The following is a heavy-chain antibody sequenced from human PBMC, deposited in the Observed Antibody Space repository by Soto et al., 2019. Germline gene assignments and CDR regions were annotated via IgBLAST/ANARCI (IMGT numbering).Heavy chain of an antibody. D-gene: IGHD6-19*01. J-gene: IGHJ4*02. Sequence: SETLSLTCTVSGGSISSSSYYWGWIRQPPGKGLEWIGSIYYSGSTYYNPSLKSRVTISVDTPKNQFSLKLSSVTAADTAVYYCARHRSGRLGGWYALYFDYWGQGTLVTVSS. CDR3: ARHRSGRLGGWYALYFDY. CDR1: GGSISSSSYY. CDR2: IYYSGST. V-gene: IGHV4-39*01.